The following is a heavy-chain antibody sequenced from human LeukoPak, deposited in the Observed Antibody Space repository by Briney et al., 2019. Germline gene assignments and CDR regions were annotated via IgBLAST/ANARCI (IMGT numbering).Heavy chain of an antibody. Sequence: PSETLSLTCVVYGGSFSDYYWNWIRQPAGKGLEWIGRIYSRGNTDYNPSLKSRVTMSVDTSKNQFSLKLSSVTAADTAVYYCAREVGYPYYFDSWGQGTLVTVSS. D-gene: IGHD1-26*01. CDR2: IYSRGNT. CDR1: GGSFSDYY. V-gene: IGHV4-4*07. CDR3: AREVGYPYYFDS. J-gene: IGHJ4*02.